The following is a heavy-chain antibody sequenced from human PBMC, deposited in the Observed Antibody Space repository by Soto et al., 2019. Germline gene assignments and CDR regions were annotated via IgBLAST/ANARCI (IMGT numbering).Heavy chain of an antibody. V-gene: IGHV4-39*01. D-gene: IGHD3-22*01. CDR1: GGSISSSSYY. CDR2: IYYSGST. Sequence: SETLSLTCTVSGGSISSSSYYWGWIRQPPGKGLEWIGSIYYSGSTYYNPSLKSRVTISVDTSKNQFSLKLSSVTAADTAVYYCAMGYYYDSSGYLPNNAFDIWGQGPMVTV. CDR3: AMGYYYDSSGYLPNNAFDI. J-gene: IGHJ3*02.